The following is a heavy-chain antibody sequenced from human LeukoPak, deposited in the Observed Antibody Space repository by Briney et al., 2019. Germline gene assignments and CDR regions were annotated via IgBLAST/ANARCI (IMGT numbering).Heavy chain of an antibody. CDR1: GFTFSSYA. Sequence: GGSLRLSCAASGFTFSSYAMSWVRQAPGMGLEWVSGISGNSVSTYYADSVKGRFTISRDNSKNTLFLQMSSLRAEDTAVYYCARAYSSSWYDFWGQGTLVTVSS. V-gene: IGHV3-23*01. J-gene: IGHJ5*01. CDR2: ISGNSVST. D-gene: IGHD6-13*01. CDR3: ARAYSSSWYDF.